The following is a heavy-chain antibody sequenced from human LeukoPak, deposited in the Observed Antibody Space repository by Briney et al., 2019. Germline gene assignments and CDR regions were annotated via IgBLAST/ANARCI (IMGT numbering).Heavy chain of an antibody. CDR2: IYYSGST. D-gene: IGHD1-26*01. Sequence: SETLSLTCTVSGGSISSYYWSWIRQPPGKGLEWIGYIYYSGSTNYNPSLKSRVTISVDTSKNQSSLKLSSVTAADTAVYYCARGKWELLPYFDYWGQGTLVTVSS. V-gene: IGHV4-59*01. CDR1: GGSISSYY. CDR3: ARGKWELLPYFDY. J-gene: IGHJ4*02.